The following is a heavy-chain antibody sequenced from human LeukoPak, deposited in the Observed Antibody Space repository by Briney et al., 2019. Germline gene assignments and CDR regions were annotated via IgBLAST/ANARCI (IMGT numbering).Heavy chain of an antibody. CDR2: IYHSGST. Sequence: SQTLSLTCAVSGGSISSGGYSWSWIRQPPGKGLEWIGYIYHSGSTCYNPSLKSRVTISVDRSKNQFSLKLSSVTAADTAVYYCAREKRGDYEGFGFDYWGQGTLVTVSS. D-gene: IGHD4-17*01. CDR1: GGSISSGGYS. CDR3: AREKRGDYEGFGFDY. J-gene: IGHJ4*02. V-gene: IGHV4-30-2*01.